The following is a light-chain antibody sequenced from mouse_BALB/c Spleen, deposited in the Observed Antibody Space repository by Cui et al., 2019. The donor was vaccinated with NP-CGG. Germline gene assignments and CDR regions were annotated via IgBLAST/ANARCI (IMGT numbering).Light chain of an antibody. V-gene: IGLV1*01. CDR2: GTN. J-gene: IGLJ1*01. Sequence: QAVVTQESALTTSPGETVTLTCRSSTGAVTTSNYANWVQEKPDHLFTGLIGGTNNRAPGVPARFSGSLIGYKAALTITGAQTEDEAIYFCALWYSNLWLFGRGTKLTVL. CDR3: ALWYSNLWL. CDR1: TGAVTTSNY.